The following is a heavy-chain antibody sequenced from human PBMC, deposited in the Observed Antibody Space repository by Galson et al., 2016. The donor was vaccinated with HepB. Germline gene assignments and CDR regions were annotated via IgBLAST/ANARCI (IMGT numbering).Heavy chain of an antibody. CDR3: GRDGSAYGNYYYYGMDV. CDR1: GYSISSGYF. CDR2: IYHSLYDSGTS. D-gene: IGHD1-26*01. V-gene: IGHV4-38-2*02. Sequence: SETLSLTCAVSGYSISSGYFWGWIRHSPGKGLEWIGSIYHSLYDSGTSYYNPSLKSRVTISVDTSKNQFSLKLISVSAADTAVYYCGRDGSAYGNYYYYGMDVWGQGTTVTVSS. J-gene: IGHJ6*02.